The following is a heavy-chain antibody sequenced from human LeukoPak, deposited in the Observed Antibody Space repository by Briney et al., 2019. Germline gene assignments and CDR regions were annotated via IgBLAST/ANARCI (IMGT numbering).Heavy chain of an antibody. V-gene: IGHV3-23*01. J-gene: IGHJ4*02. CDR1: GFTLSSYA. D-gene: IGHD2-21*02. CDR3: ANLLGGDRGDY. Sequence: GGSLRLSCAASGFTLSSYAMSWVRQAPGKGLEWVSAISGSGGSTYYADSVKGRITISRDSSKNTLYLQMNSLRAEDTAVYYCANLLGGDRGDYWGQGTLVTVSS. CDR2: ISGSGGST.